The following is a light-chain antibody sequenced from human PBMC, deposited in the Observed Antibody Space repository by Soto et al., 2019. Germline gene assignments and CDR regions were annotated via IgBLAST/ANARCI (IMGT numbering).Light chain of an antibody. CDR1: QDITMY. CDR3: QQYDNVFT. V-gene: IGKV1-33*01. J-gene: IGKJ5*01. CDR2: DAS. Sequence: DIQMTQSPSSLSASVGDRVTITGQASQDITMYLNWYQQKPGKAPKLLIYDASNLQTGVPSRFSGSGYGTDFTFTIRSLKPEDIATDYCQQYDNVFTFGQGTRLEIK.